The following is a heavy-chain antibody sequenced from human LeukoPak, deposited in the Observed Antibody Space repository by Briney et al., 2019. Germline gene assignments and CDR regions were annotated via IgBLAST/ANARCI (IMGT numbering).Heavy chain of an antibody. D-gene: IGHD5-18*01. CDR2: ISSSSSYI. CDR1: GFTFSSYS. J-gene: IGHJ3*02. CDR3: ARAAPDTAYAFDI. V-gene: IGHV3-21*01. Sequence: SGGSLRLSCAASGFTFSSYSMNWVRQAPGKGLEWVSSISSSSSYIYYADSVKGRFTISRDNAKNSLYLQMNSLRAEDTAVYYCARAAPDTAYAFDIWGQGTMVTVSS.